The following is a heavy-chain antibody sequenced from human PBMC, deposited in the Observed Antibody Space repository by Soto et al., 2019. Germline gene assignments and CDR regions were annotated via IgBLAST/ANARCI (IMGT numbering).Heavy chain of an antibody. J-gene: IGHJ3*02. CDR1: GYTFTSYY. CDR2: INPSGGST. V-gene: IGHV1-46*01. CDR3: ARGGGVVEMDTTYRGDAFDI. D-gene: IGHD5-18*01. Sequence: ASVKVSCKASGYTFTSYYMHWVRQAPGQGLEWMGIINPSGGSTSYAQKFQGRVTMTRDTSTSTVYMELSSLRSEDTAVYYCARGGGVVEMDTTYRGDAFDIWGQGTMVTVSS.